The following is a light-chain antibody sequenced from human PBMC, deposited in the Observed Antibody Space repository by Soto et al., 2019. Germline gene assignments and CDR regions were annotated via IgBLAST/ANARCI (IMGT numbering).Light chain of an antibody. CDR1: ESVSYSY. CDR3: QQYGSSPIT. V-gene: IGKV3D-20*01. Sequence: EIVLTQSPATISLSPCERATLSFGASESVSYSYVAWYQLKGGLAPRRLIHDASTRASGIPDRFSGSKSGTDFTLTIRGLEPEDAAVYYCQQYGSSPITFGQGTRLEI. CDR2: DAS. J-gene: IGKJ5*01.